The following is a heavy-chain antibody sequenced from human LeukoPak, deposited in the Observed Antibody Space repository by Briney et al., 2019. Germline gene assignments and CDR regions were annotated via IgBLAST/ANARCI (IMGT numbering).Heavy chain of an antibody. CDR3: ARRIAARHYFHY. CDR2: IYFSGST. D-gene: IGHD6-6*01. Sequence: PSETLSFTSTVSGGSSCSITYYWGWTRQPPGKGRMWIGTIYFSGSTSYNPSPKSRVTISVDTSKNQFSLKLSSVTAADTAVYYCARRIAARHYFHYWGQGTLVTVSS. J-gene: IGHJ4*02. V-gene: IGHV4-39*01. CDR1: GGSSCSITYY.